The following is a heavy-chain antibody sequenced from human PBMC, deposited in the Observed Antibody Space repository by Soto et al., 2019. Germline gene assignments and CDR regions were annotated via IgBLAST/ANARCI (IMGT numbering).Heavy chain of an antibody. V-gene: IGHV4-61*01. CDR1: GGSVSSGSYY. Sequence: SATLSLTCTVSGGSVSSGSYYWSWNRPPPGKGLEWIGYIHHSGSTNYNPSLKSRVTILVDTSKNQFSLKVSSVTAADTAVYYCARATMGYDFWSNKYYFDYWGQGSLVTVSS. J-gene: IGHJ4*02. CDR3: ARATMGYDFWSNKYYFDY. CDR2: IHHSGST. D-gene: IGHD3-3*01.